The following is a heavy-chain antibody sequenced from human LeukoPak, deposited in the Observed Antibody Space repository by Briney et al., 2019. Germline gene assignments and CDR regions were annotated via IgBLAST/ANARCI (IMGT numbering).Heavy chain of an antibody. CDR2: ISYDGSNK. CDR1: GFTFSGYG. J-gene: IGHJ4*02. CDR3: AKDYYGSGIGVHDY. D-gene: IGHD3-10*01. V-gene: IGHV3-30*18. Sequence: GGSLTLSCAASGFTFSGYGMHWVRQAPGKGLEWVAVISYDGSNKYYADSVKGRFTISRDNSKNTLYLQMNSLRAEDTAVYYCAKDYYGSGIGVHDYWGQGTLVTVSS.